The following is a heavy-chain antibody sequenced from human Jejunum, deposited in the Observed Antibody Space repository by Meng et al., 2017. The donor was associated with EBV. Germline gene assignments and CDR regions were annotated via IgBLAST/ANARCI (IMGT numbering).Heavy chain of an antibody. CDR1: GYTFTRFY. CDR2: MNPNSGYT. Sequence: QVQLVQSGAELKKPXASVKVSCKTSGYTFTRFYINWVRQAPGQGLEWMGCMNPNSGYTVYAQKFQGRVAMTRDTSMSTVFMELTSLRSEDTAVYYCARAMDFFDYWGQGTLVTVSS. J-gene: IGHJ4*02. D-gene: IGHD5-24*01. CDR3: ARAMDFFDY. V-gene: IGHV1-8*01.